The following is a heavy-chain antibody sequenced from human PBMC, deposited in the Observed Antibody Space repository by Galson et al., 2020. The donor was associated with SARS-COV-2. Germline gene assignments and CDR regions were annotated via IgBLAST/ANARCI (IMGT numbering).Heavy chain of an antibody. CDR2: IWYDGSNK. Sequence: TGGSLRLSCAASGFTFSSYGMHWVRQAPGKGLEWVAVIWYDGSNKYYADSVKGRFTIPRDNSKNTLYLQMNSLRAEDTAVYYCAGDSTYYYDSSGRKDYYYYGMDVWGQGTTVTVSS. V-gene: IGHV3-33*01. CDR1: GFTFSSYG. CDR3: AGDSTYYYDSSGRKDYYYYGMDV. D-gene: IGHD3-22*01. J-gene: IGHJ6*02.